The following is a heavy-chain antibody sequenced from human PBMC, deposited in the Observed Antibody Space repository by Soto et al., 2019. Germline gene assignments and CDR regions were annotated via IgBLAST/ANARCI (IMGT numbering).Heavy chain of an antibody. CDR1: GFTFSSYA. J-gene: IGHJ4*02. Sequence: EVQLLESGGGLVQPGGSLRLSCAASGFTFSSYAMSWVRQAPGKGLEWVSAISGSGGSTYYADSVKGRFTISRDNSKITLDLQMNSLRAEDTAVYYCAKDGSFVVVVAATWDYWGQGTLVTVSS. CDR2: ISGSGGST. D-gene: IGHD2-15*01. CDR3: AKDGSFVVVVAATWDY. V-gene: IGHV3-23*01.